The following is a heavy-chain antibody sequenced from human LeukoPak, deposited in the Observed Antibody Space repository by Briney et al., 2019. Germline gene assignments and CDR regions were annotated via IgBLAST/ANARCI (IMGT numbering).Heavy chain of an antibody. Sequence: SETLSLTCTVSGGSISSYYWSWIRQPPGKGLEWIGYIYYSGSTNYNPSLKSRVTISVDTSKNQFSLKLSSVTAADTAVYYCARDSTTGYFQHWSQGTLVTVSS. CDR1: GGSISSYY. CDR2: IYYSGST. CDR3: ARDSTTGYFQH. V-gene: IGHV4-59*01. J-gene: IGHJ1*01. D-gene: IGHD2-8*02.